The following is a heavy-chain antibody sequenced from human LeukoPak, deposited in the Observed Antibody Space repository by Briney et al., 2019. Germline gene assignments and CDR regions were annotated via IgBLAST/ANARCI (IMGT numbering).Heavy chain of an antibody. D-gene: IGHD3-10*01. V-gene: IGHV3-53*01. CDR3: ARDSVDGPGTYYIDSPDY. CDR2: IYTAGTT. J-gene: IGHJ4*02. CDR1: GFTVSTNY. Sequence: GGFLRLSCAASGFTVSTNYMSWVRQAPGKGLEWVSLIYTAGTTDYAASVKGRFTISRDNSKNTLYLQMNSLRAEDTAVYYCARDSVDGPGTYYIDSPDYWGQGTLVSVSS.